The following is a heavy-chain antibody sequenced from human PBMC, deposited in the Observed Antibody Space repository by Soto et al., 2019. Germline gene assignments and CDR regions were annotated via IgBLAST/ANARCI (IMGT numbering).Heavy chain of an antibody. CDR3: ARERPDGARLDP. CDR2: IYYSGST. J-gene: IGHJ5*02. V-gene: IGHV4-30-4*01. Sequence: QVQLQKSGPGLVKPSQTLSLTCSVSGGSISSGDYYWSWIRQPPGKGLEWIGYIYYSGSTYYNPSLKSRVTISVDTSKNQFSLKLSSVTAADTAVYYCARERPDGARLDPWGQGTLVTVSS. D-gene: IGHD6-6*01. CDR1: GGSISSGDYY.